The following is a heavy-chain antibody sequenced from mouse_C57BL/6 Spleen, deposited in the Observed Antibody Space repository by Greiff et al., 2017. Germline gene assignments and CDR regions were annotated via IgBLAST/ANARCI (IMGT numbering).Heavy chain of an antibody. CDR2: IYPRSGNT. Sequence: LEESGAELARPGASVKLSCKASGYTFTSYGISWVKQRTGQGLEWIGEIYPRSGNTYYNEKFKGKATLTADKSSSTAYMELRSLTSEDSAVYFCARRDDGYYFYAMDYWGQGTSVTVSS. CDR3: ARRDDGYYFYAMDY. CDR1: GYTFTSYG. V-gene: IGHV1-81*01. J-gene: IGHJ4*01. D-gene: IGHD2-3*01.